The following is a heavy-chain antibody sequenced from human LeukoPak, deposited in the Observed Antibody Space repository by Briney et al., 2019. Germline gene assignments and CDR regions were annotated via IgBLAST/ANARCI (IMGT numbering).Heavy chain of an antibody. CDR2: ISAYNGNT. J-gene: IGHJ4*02. D-gene: IGHD6-13*01. CDR1: GYTFTSYG. V-gene: IGHV1-18*01. Sequence: ASVKVSCKASGYTFTSYGINWVRQAPGQGPEWMGWISAYNGNTKYAQNLQGRVTMTTDTSTSTAYMELRSLRSDDTAVYYCTRDLPYSRSWESIDYWGQGTLVNVSS. CDR3: TRDLPYSRSWESIDY.